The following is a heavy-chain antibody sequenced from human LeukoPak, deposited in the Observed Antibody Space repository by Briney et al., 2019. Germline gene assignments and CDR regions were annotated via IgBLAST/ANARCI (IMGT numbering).Heavy chain of an antibody. D-gene: IGHD1-26*01. Sequence: SGTLSLTCAVSGGSISNNNWWSWVRQPPGKGLEWIGEIYHSGSTNYNPSLKSRVTISVDTSKNQFSLKLSSVTAADTAVYYCARCSRRGSYYSPFDYWGQGTLVTVSS. CDR2: IYHSGST. V-gene: IGHV4-4*02. CDR1: GGSISNNNW. CDR3: ARCSRRGSYYSPFDY. J-gene: IGHJ4*02.